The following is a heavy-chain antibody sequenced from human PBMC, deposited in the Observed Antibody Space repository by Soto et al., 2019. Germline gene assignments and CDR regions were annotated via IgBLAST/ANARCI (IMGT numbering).Heavy chain of an antibody. V-gene: IGHV3-64*01. Sequence: EVQLVESGGGLAQPGGSLRLSCAASGFTFSSDAMDWVRQAPGKGLEYVSGISSNGIGTYYASSVKGRFTISRDNSRDTVYLQIDSLRPEDMAVYYCARLALADYYYMDVWGKRTTVTVS. CDR2: ISSNGIGT. D-gene: IGHD2-21*01. J-gene: IGHJ6*03. CDR3: ARLALADYYYMDV. CDR1: GFTFSSDA.